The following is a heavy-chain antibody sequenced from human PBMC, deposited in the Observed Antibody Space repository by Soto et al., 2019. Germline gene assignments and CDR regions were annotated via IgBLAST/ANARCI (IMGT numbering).Heavy chain of an antibody. Sequence: GASVKVSCKASGYTFTSYYMHWVRQAPGQGLEWMGIINPSGGSTSYAQKFQGRVTMTRDTSTSTVYMELSSLRSEDTAVYYCAREITRDGYNRASSGRYFDYWGQGTLVTVSS. V-gene: IGHV1-46*03. CDR3: AREITRDGYNRASSGRYFDY. CDR1: GYTFTSYY. J-gene: IGHJ4*02. CDR2: INPSGGST. D-gene: IGHD5-12*01.